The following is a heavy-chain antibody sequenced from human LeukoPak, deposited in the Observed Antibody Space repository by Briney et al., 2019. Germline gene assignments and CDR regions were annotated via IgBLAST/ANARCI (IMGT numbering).Heavy chain of an antibody. Sequence: PSETLSLTCTISGGSISSYYWSWIWQPPGQGLEWIGYFYYSGSTNYNPSLKSRVTISVDTSKNQFSLKLSSVTAADTAVYYCARYRDYDSSGYYYDAFDIWGQGTMVTVSS. J-gene: IGHJ3*02. CDR3: ARYRDYDSSGYYYDAFDI. CDR2: FYYSGST. V-gene: IGHV4-59*01. D-gene: IGHD3-22*01. CDR1: GGSISSYY.